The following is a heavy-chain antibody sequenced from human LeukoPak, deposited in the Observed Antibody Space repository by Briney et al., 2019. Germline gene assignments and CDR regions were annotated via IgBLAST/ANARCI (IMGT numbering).Heavy chain of an antibody. CDR2: IYGSGHTT. CDR1: GFTLSSYA. J-gene: IGHJ6*02. CDR3: ASRGATDNGGNVNYYYYGMDV. V-gene: IGHV3-23*01. Sequence: GGSLRLSCAASGFTLSSYAMTWVRQAPGKGLECVSVIYGSGHTTYYTDSVKGRFTVSRENSKYTLYLQMTSLRAEETAVYYWASRGATDNGGNVNYYYYGMDVWGQGTTVTVSS. D-gene: IGHD4-23*01.